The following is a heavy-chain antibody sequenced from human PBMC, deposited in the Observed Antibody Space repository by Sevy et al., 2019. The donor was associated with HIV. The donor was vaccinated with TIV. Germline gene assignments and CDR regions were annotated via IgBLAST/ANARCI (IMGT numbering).Heavy chain of an antibody. CDR3: ARDLRNYDFWSGSTYMDV. J-gene: IGHJ6*03. D-gene: IGHD3-3*01. Sequence: GGSLRLSCVASGFTFSTYGMNWVRQAPGKGLEWVSSISSSSSYIYYADSVKGRFTISRDNAKNSLYLQMNSLRAEDTAVYYCARDLRNYDFWSGSTYMDVWGKGTTVTGSS. CDR2: ISSSSSYI. V-gene: IGHV3-21*01. CDR1: GFTFSTYG.